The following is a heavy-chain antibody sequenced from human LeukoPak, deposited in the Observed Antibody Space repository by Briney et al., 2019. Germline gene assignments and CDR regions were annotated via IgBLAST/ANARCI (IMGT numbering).Heavy chain of an antibody. CDR2: ISSSGSTI. CDR1: GFTFSSYS. CDR3: ARPYYYGSGSYYMDY. V-gene: IGHV3-48*04. J-gene: IGHJ4*02. Sequence: PGGSLRLSCAASGFTFSSYSMNWVRQAPGKGLEWVSYISSSGSTIYYADSVKGRFTISRDNAKNSLYLQMNSLRAEDTAVYYCARPYYYGSGSYYMDYWGQGTLVTVSS. D-gene: IGHD3-10*01.